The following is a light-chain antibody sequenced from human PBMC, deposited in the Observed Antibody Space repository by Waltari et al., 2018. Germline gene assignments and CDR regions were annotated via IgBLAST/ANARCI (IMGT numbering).Light chain of an antibody. CDR3: QQSYSTPLT. CDR1: QSISSY. Sequence: DIQMTPSPSSLSASVGHRVTITCRASQSISSYLNWYQQKPGKAPKLLIYAASSLQSGVPSRFRGSGSGTDFTLTISSLQPEDFATYYCQQSYSTPLTFGGGTKVEIK. V-gene: IGKV1-39*01. J-gene: IGKJ4*01. CDR2: AAS.